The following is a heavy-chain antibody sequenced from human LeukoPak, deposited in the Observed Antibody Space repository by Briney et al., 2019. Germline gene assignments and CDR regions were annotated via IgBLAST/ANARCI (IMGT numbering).Heavy chain of an antibody. J-gene: IGHJ4*02. Sequence: PGGSLRLSCVVSGFTVSSNYMSWFRQAPGKGLEWVANIKQDGGEKYYVDSVKGRFTISRDNAKNSLYLQMNSLRPEDTAVYYCAGRGDGNLYYFDHWGQGTLVTASS. D-gene: IGHD5-24*01. CDR2: IKQDGGEK. CDR3: AGRGDGNLYYFDH. CDR1: GFTVSSNY. V-gene: IGHV3-7*04.